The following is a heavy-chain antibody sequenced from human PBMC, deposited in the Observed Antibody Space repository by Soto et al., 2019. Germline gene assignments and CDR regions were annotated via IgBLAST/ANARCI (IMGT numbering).Heavy chain of an antibody. J-gene: IGHJ4*02. V-gene: IGHV3-30-3*01. CDR2: ISYDGSNK. CDR1: GFTFSSYA. CDR3: ARDRNLLLNSSTLDY. D-gene: IGHD6-19*01. Sequence: PGGSLRLSCAASGFTFSSYAMHWVRQAPGKGLEWVAVISYDGSNKYYADSVKGRFTISRDNSKNTLYLQMNSLRAEDTAVYYCARDRNLLLNSSTLDYWGQGTLVTVSS.